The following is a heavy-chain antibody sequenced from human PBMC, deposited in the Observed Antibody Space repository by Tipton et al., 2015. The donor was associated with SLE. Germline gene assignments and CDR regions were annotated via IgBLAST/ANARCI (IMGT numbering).Heavy chain of an antibody. CDR2: IYYSGVT. V-gene: IGHV4-39*07. J-gene: IGHJ5*02. D-gene: IGHD3-10*01. CDR1: GGSISSSSYY. Sequence: TLSLTCTVSGGSISSSSYYCGWIRQPPGKGLQWIGSIYYSGVTKYNPSLRSRPTISLDTSKDQISLELTSVTAADTAVYYCSGDSLGVDHWGQGSWVTVSS. CDR3: SGDSLGVDH.